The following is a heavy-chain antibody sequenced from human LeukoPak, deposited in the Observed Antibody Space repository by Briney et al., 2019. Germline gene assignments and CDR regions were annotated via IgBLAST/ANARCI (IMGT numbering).Heavy chain of an antibody. CDR1: GGSLASYY. J-gene: IGHJ3*02. CDR3: TRTRTTPTFGVVTGPYDALDT. D-gene: IGHD3-3*01. CDR2: IYYSGST. Sequence: SETLSLTCTVSGGSLASYYWSWVRQTPGKGLEWIGHIYYSGSTDYNPSLRSRVTISVLLSKNQFSLKVRSVTAADTAVYYCTRTRTTPTFGVVTGPYDALDTWGRGAMVIVSS. V-gene: IGHV4-59*01.